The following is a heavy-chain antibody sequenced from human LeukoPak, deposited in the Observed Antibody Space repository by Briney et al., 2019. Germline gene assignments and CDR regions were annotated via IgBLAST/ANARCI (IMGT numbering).Heavy chain of an antibody. Sequence: GGSLRLSCAASGFTVSSNYMSWVRQAPGKGLEWVSVIYSGGSTYYADSVKGRFTISRDNSKNTLYLQMNSLRAEDTAVYYCARALQGAYYYYGLDVWGQGTTVTVSS. J-gene: IGHJ6*02. CDR1: GFTVSSNY. V-gene: IGHV3-66*01. CDR2: IYSGGST. CDR3: ARALQGAYYYYGLDV. D-gene: IGHD1-26*01.